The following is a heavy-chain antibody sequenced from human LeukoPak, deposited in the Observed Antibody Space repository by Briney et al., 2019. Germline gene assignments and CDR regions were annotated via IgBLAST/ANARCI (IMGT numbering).Heavy chain of an antibody. J-gene: IGHJ6*03. V-gene: IGHV3-30*02. D-gene: IGHD3-9*01. CDR2: IRYDGSNK. CDR1: GFTFSSYG. CDR3: AKDSYDILTGYPFYYYYMDV. Sequence: PGGSLRLSCAASGFTFSSYGMHWVRQAPGKGLEWVAFIRYDGSNKYYADSVKGRFTISRDNSKNTLYLQMTSLRAEDTAVYYCAKDSYDILTGYPFYYYYMDVWGKGTTVTISS.